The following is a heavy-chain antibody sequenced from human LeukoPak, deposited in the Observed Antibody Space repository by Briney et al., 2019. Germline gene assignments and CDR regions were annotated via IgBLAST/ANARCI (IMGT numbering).Heavy chain of an antibody. CDR3: AILIAVAGTPDAFDI. V-gene: IGHV3-30*03. J-gene: IGHJ3*02. Sequence: GGSLRLSCAASGFTFSSYGMHWVRQAPGKGLEWVAVISYDGSNKYYADSVKGRFTISRDNSKNTLYLQMNSLRAEDTAVYYCAILIAVAGTPDAFDIWGQGTMVTVSS. CDR2: ISYDGSNK. D-gene: IGHD6-19*01. CDR1: GFTFSSYG.